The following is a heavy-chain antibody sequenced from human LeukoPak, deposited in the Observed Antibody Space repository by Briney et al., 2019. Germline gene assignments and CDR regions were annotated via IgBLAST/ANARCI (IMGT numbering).Heavy chain of an antibody. J-gene: IGHJ4*02. CDR1: GFTFSSYG. V-gene: IGHV3-33*01. CDR3: AREGGVVVTALDY. Sequence: GGSLRLSCAASGFTFSSYGTHWVRQAPGKGLEWVAVIWYDGSNKYYADSVKGRFTISRDNSKNTLYLQMNSLRAEDTAVYYCAREGGVVVTALDYWGQGTLVTVSS. CDR2: IWYDGSNK. D-gene: IGHD2-21*02.